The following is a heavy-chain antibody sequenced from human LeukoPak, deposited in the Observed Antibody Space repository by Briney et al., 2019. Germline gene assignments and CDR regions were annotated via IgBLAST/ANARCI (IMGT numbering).Heavy chain of an antibody. J-gene: IGHJ4*02. CDR3: ARASDRYCSGGSCYRIFDY. V-gene: IGHV3-20*04. Sequence: GGSLRLSCAASGFTFGDYGMSWVRQAPGKGLEWVSGINWNGGSTGYADSVKGRFTISRDNAKNSLYLQMNSLRAEDTALYYCARASDRYCSGGSCYRIFDYWGQGTLVTVSS. CDR2: INWNGGST. D-gene: IGHD2-15*01. CDR1: GFTFGDYG.